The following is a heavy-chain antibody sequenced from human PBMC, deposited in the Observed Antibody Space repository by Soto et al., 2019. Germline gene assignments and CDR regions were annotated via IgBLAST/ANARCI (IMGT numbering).Heavy chain of an antibody. V-gene: IGHV1-69*13. CDR1: GGTFSSYA. J-gene: IGHJ5*02. D-gene: IGHD3-22*01. CDR3: ARAGSSASSGYYQNWFDP. CDR2: IIPIFGTA. Sequence: SVKVSCKASGGTFSSYAISWVRQAPGQGPEWMGGIIPIFGTANYAQKFQGRVTITADESTSTAYMELSSLRSEDTAVYYCARAGSSASSGYYQNWFDPWGQGTLVTVSS.